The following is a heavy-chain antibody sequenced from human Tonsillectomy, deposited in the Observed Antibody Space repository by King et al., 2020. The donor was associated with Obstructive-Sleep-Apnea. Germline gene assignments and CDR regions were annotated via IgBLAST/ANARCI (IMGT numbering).Heavy chain of an antibody. CDR2: IYPGDSDT. CDR1: GYSFTSYW. V-gene: IGHV5-51*01. CDR3: ARTDIGYSGYDDWGAAFDI. Sequence: VQLVESGAEVKKPGESLKISCKGSGYSFTSYWIGWVRQMPGKGLEWMGIIYPGDSDTRYSPSFQGQVTISADKSISTAYLQWSSLKASDTAMYYCARTDIGYSGYDDWGAAFDIWGQGTRVTVSS. D-gene: IGHD5-12*01. J-gene: IGHJ3*02.